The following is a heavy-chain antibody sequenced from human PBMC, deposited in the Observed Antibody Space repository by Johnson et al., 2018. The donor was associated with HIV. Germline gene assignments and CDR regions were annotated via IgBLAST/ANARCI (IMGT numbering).Heavy chain of an antibody. CDR3: TTDVPGGPYYNAFDI. Sequence: VQLVESGGGVARPGGSLRLSCEASGFTFTNAWMHWVRQAPGKGLEWVGRLKSRTDGETADYAAPVKGRFTISRDDSKNTLYLQMNSLKTEDTALYYCTTDVPGGPYYNAFDIWGQGTMVTVSS. CDR1: GFTFTNAW. CDR2: LKSRTDGETA. V-gene: IGHV3-15*01. J-gene: IGHJ3*02. D-gene: IGHD1-26*01.